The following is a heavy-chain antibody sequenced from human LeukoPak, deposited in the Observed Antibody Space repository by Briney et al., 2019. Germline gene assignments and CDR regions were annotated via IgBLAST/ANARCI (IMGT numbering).Heavy chain of an antibody. CDR1: GFTFSRFG. CDR3: AREPGTDYRKYYFDY. CDR2: ISYDGRNK. J-gene: IGHJ4*02. D-gene: IGHD3/OR15-3a*01. Sequence: GGSLRLSCGASGFTFSRFGIHWVRQAPGKGLEWVSVISYDGRNKHYADSVKGRFTISRDNSKNTLFLQMNSLRAEDTAVYYCAREPGTDYRKYYFDYWGQGTLVTVSS. V-gene: IGHV3-30*04.